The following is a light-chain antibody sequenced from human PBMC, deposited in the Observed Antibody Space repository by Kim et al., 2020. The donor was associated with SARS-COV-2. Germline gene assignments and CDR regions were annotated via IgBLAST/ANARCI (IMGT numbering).Light chain of an antibody. J-gene: IGKJ2*01. V-gene: IGKV3-20*01. CDR3: QQYGSSPYT. CDR2: GAS. CDR1: QSVSSNS. Sequence: EFVLTQSPGTLSLSPGERATLSCRASQSVSSNSLAWYQQKPGQAPRLLIYGASNRAAGVPDRFSGSGSGTDFTLTISRLEPEDFAVYYCQQYGSSPYTFGQGTKLEIK.